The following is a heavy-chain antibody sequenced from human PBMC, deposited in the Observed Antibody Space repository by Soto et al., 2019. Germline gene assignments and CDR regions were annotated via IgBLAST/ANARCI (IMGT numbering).Heavy chain of an antibody. CDR1: GYTFTSYG. D-gene: IGHD3-3*01. V-gene: IGHV1-18*04. J-gene: IGHJ6*02. CDR3: ARDQSTIFGVVINYYYGMDV. Sequence: ASVKVSCKASGYTFTSYGISWVRQAPGQGLEWMGWISAYNGNTNYAQKLQGRVTMTTDTSTSIAYMELRSLRSDDTAVYYCARDQSTIFGVVINYYYGMDVWGQGTTVTVSS. CDR2: ISAYNGNT.